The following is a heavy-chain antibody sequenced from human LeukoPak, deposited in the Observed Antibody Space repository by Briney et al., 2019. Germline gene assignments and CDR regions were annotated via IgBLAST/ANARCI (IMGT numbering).Heavy chain of an antibody. Sequence: GGSLRLSCAASGFTFTSYVMSWVRQAPGKGLEWVSVISGSGSSTDYADSVKGRFTISRDNSKNTLYLQMNSLRAEDTAVYYCAREHSGYDFPGRDYYYMDVWGKGTTVTVSS. D-gene: IGHD5-12*01. V-gene: IGHV3-23*01. CDR1: GFTFTSYV. J-gene: IGHJ6*03. CDR3: AREHSGYDFPGRDYYYMDV. CDR2: ISGSGSST.